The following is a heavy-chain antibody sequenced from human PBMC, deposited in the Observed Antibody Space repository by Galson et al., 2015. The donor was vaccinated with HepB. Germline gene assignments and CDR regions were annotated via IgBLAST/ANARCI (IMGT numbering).Heavy chain of an antibody. CDR3: ARTLKWELKAFDI. V-gene: IGHV1-69*02. Sequence: QSGAEVKKPGASVKVSCKASGGTFSSYTISWVRQAPGQGLEWMGRIIPILGIANYAQKFQGRVTITADKSTSTAYMELSSLRSEDTAVYYCARTLKWELKAFDIWGQGTMVTVSS. CDR1: GGTFSSYT. D-gene: IGHD1-26*01. CDR2: IIPILGIA. J-gene: IGHJ3*02.